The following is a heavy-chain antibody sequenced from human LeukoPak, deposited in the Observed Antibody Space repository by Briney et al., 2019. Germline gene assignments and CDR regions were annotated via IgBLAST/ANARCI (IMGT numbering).Heavy chain of an antibody. CDR2: RYVTGGKI. CDR1: GFTVSDNY. V-gene: IGHV3-53*01. CDR3: VRVEYTISSGAFDV. D-gene: IGHD6-6*01. Sequence: PGGSLRLSCAASGFTVSDNYMAWVRQAPGKGLEWVSVRYVTGGKIYYADSVKGRFTISKDSSQNMLYLQMDDLRAEDTALYYCVRVEYTISSGAFDVWGPGTMVVVSS. J-gene: IGHJ3*01.